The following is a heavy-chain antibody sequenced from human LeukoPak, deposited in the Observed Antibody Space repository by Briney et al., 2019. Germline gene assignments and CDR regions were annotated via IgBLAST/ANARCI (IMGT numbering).Heavy chain of an antibody. J-gene: IGHJ4*02. CDR1: GFTFSSYG. CDR3: AKCSTYYYDSSGYYYFDY. CDR2: ICYDGSNK. V-gene: IGHV3-33*06. Sequence: PGRSLRLSCAASGFTFSSYGMHWVRQAPGKGLEWVAVICYDGSNKYYADSVKGRFTIPRDNSKNTLYLQMNSLRAEDTAVYYCAKCSTYYYDSSGYYYFDYWGQGTLVTVSS. D-gene: IGHD3-22*01.